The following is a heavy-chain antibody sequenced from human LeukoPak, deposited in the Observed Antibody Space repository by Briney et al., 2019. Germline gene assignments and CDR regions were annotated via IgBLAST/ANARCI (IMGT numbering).Heavy chain of an antibody. V-gene: IGHV4-39*07. Sequence: PSETLSLTCNVSGASISNSTYYWGWIRQPPGKGLEWIGSIYYSGSTYCKPSLKIRLTISVDTSKNQFSVNLSSVTAADTAVYYCARVGCSGGSCYRLRYYMDVWGKGTTVTVSS. J-gene: IGHJ6*03. CDR2: IYYSGST. D-gene: IGHD2-15*01. CDR3: ARVGCSGGSCYRLRYYMDV. CDR1: GASISNSTYY.